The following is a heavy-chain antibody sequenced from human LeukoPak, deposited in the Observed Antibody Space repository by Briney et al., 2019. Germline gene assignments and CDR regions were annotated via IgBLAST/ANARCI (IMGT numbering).Heavy chain of an antibody. CDR3: ARDGYSYGYAVIDY. J-gene: IGHJ4*02. V-gene: IGHV7-4-1*02. CDR1: GYTFTSYA. D-gene: IGHD5-18*01. Sequence: ASVKVSCKASGYTFTSYAMNWVRQAPGQGLEWMGWINTNTGNPTYAQGFTGRFVLSLDTSVSTAYLQISSLKAEDTAVYYCARDGYSYGYAVIDYWGQGTLVTVSS. CDR2: INTNTGNP.